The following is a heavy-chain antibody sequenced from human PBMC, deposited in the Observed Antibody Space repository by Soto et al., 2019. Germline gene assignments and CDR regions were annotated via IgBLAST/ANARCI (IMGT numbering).Heavy chain of an antibody. CDR2: ISGSGGST. V-gene: IGHV3-23*01. D-gene: IGHD6-19*01. CDR3: ANGGAGQWTFDN. Sequence: EVQLLESGGGLVQPGGSLRLSCAASGFTFSSYAMSWVRQAPGKGLEWVSAISGSGGSTYYADSVKGRFTISRDNSKKTLYRKMNSLRAEDTAVYYCANGGAGQWTFDNGGQGPLVTVSS. J-gene: IGHJ4*02. CDR1: GFTFSSYA.